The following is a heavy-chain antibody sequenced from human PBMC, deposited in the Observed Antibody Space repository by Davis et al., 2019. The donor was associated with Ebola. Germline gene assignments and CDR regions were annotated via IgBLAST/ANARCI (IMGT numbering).Heavy chain of an antibody. Sequence: GESLKTSCAGSEFTLSSYSMNWVRQAPGKGLEWVSVISGSGSTIHYADSVKGRFTIPRDNPKNTLFLQMNSLRAKDTAMYYCARYCPGTNCYQGVRYGMDVWGQGTTVTVSS. CDR2: ISGSGSTI. CDR1: EFTLSSYS. J-gene: IGHJ6*02. D-gene: IGHD2-2*01. CDR3: ARYCPGTNCYQGVRYGMDV. V-gene: IGHV3-23*01.